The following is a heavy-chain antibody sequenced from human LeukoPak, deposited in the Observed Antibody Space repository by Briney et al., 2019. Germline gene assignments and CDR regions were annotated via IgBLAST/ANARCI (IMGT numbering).Heavy chain of an antibody. Sequence: ASVKVSCKASGYTFTSYGISWVRQAPGQGLEWMGWISAYNGNTNYAQKFQGRVTMTRDTSISTAYMELSRLRSDDTAVYYCARTISVVTAFDYWGQGTLVTVSS. V-gene: IGHV1-18*01. CDR1: GYTFTSYG. J-gene: IGHJ4*02. CDR2: ISAYNGNT. CDR3: ARTISVVTAFDY. D-gene: IGHD2-21*02.